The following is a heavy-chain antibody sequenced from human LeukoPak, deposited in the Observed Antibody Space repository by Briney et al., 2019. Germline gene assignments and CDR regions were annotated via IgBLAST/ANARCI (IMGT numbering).Heavy chain of an antibody. CDR3: ARIGITMVRGVMNWFDR. J-gene: IGHJ5*02. CDR2: INAGNGNT. CDR1: GYTFTSYA. Sequence: GASVKVSCKASGYTFTSYAMHWVRQAPGQGLEWMGWINAGNGNTKYSQKFQGRVTITRDTSASTAYMELSSLRSEDTAVYYCARIGITMVRGVMNWFDRWGQGTLVTVSS. V-gene: IGHV1-3*01. D-gene: IGHD3-10*01.